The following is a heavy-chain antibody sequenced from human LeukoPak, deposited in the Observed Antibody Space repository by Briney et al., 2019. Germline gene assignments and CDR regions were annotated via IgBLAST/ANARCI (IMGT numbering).Heavy chain of an antibody. CDR1: AGSISSSSYY. D-gene: IGHD1-26*01. V-gene: IGHV4-39*01. Sequence: SETLSLTCTVSAGSISSSSYYWGWLRQPPGKGLEWIGSIYYSGSTYYNPSLKSRVTISVDTSKNQFSLKLSSVTAADTAVYYCARHDVGATDFDYWGQGTLVTVSS. CDR3: ARHDVGATDFDY. J-gene: IGHJ4*02. CDR2: IYYSGST.